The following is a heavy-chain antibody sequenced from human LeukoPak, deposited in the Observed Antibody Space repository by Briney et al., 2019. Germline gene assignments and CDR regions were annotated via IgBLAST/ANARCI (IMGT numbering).Heavy chain of an antibody. J-gene: IGHJ4*02. D-gene: IGHD5-18*01. V-gene: IGHV3-30-3*01. CDR1: GFTFSSYA. Sequence: GGSLRLSCAASGFTFSSYAMHWVRQAPGKGLEWVAVISYDGSNKYYADSVKGRFTISRDNSKNTLYLQMNSLRAEDTAVYYCARVLDSVTAMVSDYWGQGTLVTVSS. CDR3: ARVLDSVTAMVSDY. CDR2: ISYDGSNK.